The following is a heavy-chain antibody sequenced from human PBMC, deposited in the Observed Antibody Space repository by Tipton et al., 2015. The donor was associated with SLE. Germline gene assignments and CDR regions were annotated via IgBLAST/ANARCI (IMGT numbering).Heavy chain of an antibody. CDR1: GGSFSGYY. V-gene: IGHV4-34*01. J-gene: IGHJ3*02. CDR3: ARRNSSGWYRRGCDI. Sequence: TLSLTCAVYGGSFSGYYWRGIRQPPGKGLGWIGEINHSGSTNYNPSLKRRGTISVDTSKNQFSLKLSSVTAADTAGYYCARRNSSGWYRRGCDIGGQGTMVTVSS. CDR2: INHSGST. D-gene: IGHD6-19*01.